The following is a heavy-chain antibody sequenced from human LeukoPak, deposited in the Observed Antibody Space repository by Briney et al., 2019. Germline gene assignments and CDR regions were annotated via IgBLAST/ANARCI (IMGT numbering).Heavy chain of an antibody. CDR1: GFTFSSYA. CDR3: AKVEAGD. Sequence: PGWSLRLSCAASGFTFSSYAMSGVRQAPGKGLEGVAASSGSGGSTYYADSVKGRFTISRDNYKNTLYLQMNSLRAEDTAVYYCAKVEAGDWGQGTLVTVSS. V-gene: IGHV3-23*01. CDR2: SSGSGGST. D-gene: IGHD3-16*01. J-gene: IGHJ4*02.